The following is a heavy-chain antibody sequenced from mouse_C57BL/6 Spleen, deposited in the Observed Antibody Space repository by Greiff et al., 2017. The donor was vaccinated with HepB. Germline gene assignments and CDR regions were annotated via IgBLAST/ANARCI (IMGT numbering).Heavy chain of an antibody. D-gene: IGHD2-12*01. Sequence: VQLQQSGPELVKPGASVKISCKASGYTFTDYYMNWVKQSHGKSLEWIGDINPNNGGTSYNQKFKGKATLTVDKSSSTAYMELRSLTSEDAAVYDCARSLSYDGGFAYWGQGTLVTVSA. J-gene: IGHJ3*01. CDR3: ARSLSYDGGFAY. CDR2: INPNNGGT. V-gene: IGHV1-26*01. CDR1: GYTFTDYY.